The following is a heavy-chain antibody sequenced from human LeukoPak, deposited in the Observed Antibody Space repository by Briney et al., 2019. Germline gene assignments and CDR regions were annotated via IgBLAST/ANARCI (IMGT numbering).Heavy chain of an antibody. CDR3: ARHEYSGSYYGLSWFDP. V-gene: IGHV4-39*01. CDR1: GGSISSSGYY. Sequence: SETLSLTCTVSGGSISSSGYYWGWIRQPQGKGLEWIASIYYSGSTYYNPSLKSRVTISVDTSKNQLSLRLSSLTAADTAVYYCARHEYSGSYYGLSWFDPWGQGTLVTVSS. J-gene: IGHJ5*02. CDR2: IYYSGST. D-gene: IGHD1-26*01.